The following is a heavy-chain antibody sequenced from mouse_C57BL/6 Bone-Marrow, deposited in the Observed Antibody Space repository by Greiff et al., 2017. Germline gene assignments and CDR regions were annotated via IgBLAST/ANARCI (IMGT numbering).Heavy chain of an antibody. CDR3: TTVIYDDYDGDWYFDV. J-gene: IGHJ1*03. CDR2: IDPENGDT. V-gene: IGHV14-4*01. Sequence: VQLQQSGAELVRPGASVKLSCTASGFNINDDYMHWVKQRPEQGLEWIGWIDPENGDTEYASKFQGKATITADTSSNTAYLQLSRLTSEDTAVYYWTTVIYDDYDGDWYFDVWGTGTTVTVSS. CDR1: GFNINDDY. D-gene: IGHD2-4*01.